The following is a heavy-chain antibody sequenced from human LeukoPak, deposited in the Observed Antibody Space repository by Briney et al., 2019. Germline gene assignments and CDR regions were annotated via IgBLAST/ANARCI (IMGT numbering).Heavy chain of an antibody. CDR1: GGSISSDY. V-gene: IGHV4-59*12. CDR3: ARGRGDFSSGYYYEFDY. CDR2: ISFSGST. Sequence: SETLSLTCTVSGGSISSDYWNWIRRPPGKGLEWIGYISFSGSTNYSPSLKSRVTISLDTSKNQFSLKLSSVTAADTAVYYCARGRGDFSSGYYYEFDYWGQGTLVTVSS. J-gene: IGHJ4*02. D-gene: IGHD3-22*01.